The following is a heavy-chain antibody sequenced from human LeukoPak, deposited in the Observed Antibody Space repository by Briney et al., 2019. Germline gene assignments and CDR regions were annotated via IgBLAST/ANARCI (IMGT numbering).Heavy chain of an antibody. CDR3: ARWAWGWGREYSNSFDY. V-gene: IGHV1-69*13. Sequence: GASVKVSCKASGGTFSSYAISWVRQAPGQGLEWMGGIIPIFGTANYAQKFQGRVTITADESTSTAYMELSSLRSEDTAVYYCARWAWGWGREYSNSFDYWGQGTLVTVSS. J-gene: IGHJ4*02. D-gene: IGHD4-11*01. CDR1: GGTFSSYA. CDR2: IIPIFGTA.